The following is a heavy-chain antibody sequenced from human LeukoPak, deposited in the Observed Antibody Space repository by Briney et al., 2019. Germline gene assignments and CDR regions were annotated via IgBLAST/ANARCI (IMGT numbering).Heavy chain of an antibody. Sequence: SQTLSLTCTVSCGSISSVSYYLSSIRQPAGKGLEWIGRFHTSGSTDYNPSLKSRVSISVDTSKNHFSLKLSSVTAADTAVYYCARGGVSDFDYCGEGTLVTVSS. D-gene: IGHD3-10*01. CDR1: CGSISSVSYY. V-gene: IGHV4-61*02. CDR2: FHTSGST. J-gene: IGHJ4*02. CDR3: ARGGVSDFDY.